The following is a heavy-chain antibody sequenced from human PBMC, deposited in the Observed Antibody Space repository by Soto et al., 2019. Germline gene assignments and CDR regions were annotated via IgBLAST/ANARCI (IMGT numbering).Heavy chain of an antibody. CDR3: AKDQYSGSPGKHDY. V-gene: IGHV3-23*01. CDR1: GFTFSSYA. J-gene: IGHJ4*02. D-gene: IGHD1-26*01. Sequence: EVQLLESGGGLVQPGGSLRLSCAASGFTFSSYAMSWVRQAPGKGLEWVSAISGSGGTTYYADSVKGRFTISRDNSKNTLYLQMNSLRDEDTAVYYCAKDQYSGSPGKHDYWGQGTLVTVSS. CDR2: ISGSGGTT.